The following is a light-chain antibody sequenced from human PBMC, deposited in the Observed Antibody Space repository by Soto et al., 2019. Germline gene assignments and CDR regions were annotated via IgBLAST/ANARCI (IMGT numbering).Light chain of an antibody. V-gene: IGLV1-44*01. J-gene: IGLJ2*01. CDR2: DNN. CDR3: AAWYDSLNGV. Sequence: QSVLTQPPSASGTPGQRVTISCSGSSSNVGSHTVNWYQQVPGTAPKLLIYDNNRRPSGVPDRFSGSKSATSASLAISGLQSDDEADYYCAAWYDSLNGVFGGGTQLTVL. CDR1: SSNVGSHT.